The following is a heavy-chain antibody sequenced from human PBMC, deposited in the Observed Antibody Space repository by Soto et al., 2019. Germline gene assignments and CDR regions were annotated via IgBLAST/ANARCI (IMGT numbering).Heavy chain of an antibody. V-gene: IGHV1-18*01. CDR2: ISAYNGNT. CDR1: GYTFTSYG. CDR3: ARDPRIAVASTRSIYYYGMDV. Sequence: ASVEVSCKXSGYTFTSYGISWVRQAPGQGLEWMGWISAYNGNTNYAQKLQGRVTMTTDTSTSTAYMELRSLRSDDTAVYYCARDPRIAVASTRSIYYYGMDVWGQGTTVTVSS. D-gene: IGHD6-19*01. J-gene: IGHJ6*02.